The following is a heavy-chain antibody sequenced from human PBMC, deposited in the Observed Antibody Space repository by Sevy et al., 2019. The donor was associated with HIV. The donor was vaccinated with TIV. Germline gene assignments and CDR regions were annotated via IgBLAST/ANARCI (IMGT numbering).Heavy chain of an antibody. D-gene: IGHD1-20*01. CDR3: ARGKVLFDY. CDR2: IYYNGTT. V-gene: IGHV4-59*01. CDR1: GGSFSSYY. J-gene: IGHJ4*02. Sequence: SETLSLTCTVSGGSFSSYYWSRIRQSPRKGLEWIGYIYYNGTTNSSPSLRRRVTISPHTSKSQFSLKLKSVTAADTAVYYCARGKVLFDYWGQGTLVTVSS.